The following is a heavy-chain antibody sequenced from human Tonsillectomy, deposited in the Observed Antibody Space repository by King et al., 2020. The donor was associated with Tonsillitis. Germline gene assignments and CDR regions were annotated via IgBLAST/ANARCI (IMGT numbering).Heavy chain of an antibody. Sequence: VQLVQSGAEVKKPGASVKVSCKASGYTFTSYGISWVRQAPGQGLEWMGWISAYNGNTNYAQKLPGRVTMTTDTSTCTDYRGRRSLRSDDTAVYYGARDLPNREYDSWSGYLKWYFDLWGRGTLVTVAS. CDR3: ARDLPNREYDSWSGYLKWYFDL. V-gene: IGHV1-18*01. J-gene: IGHJ2*01. D-gene: IGHD3-3*01. CDR2: ISAYNGNT. CDR1: GYTFTSYG.